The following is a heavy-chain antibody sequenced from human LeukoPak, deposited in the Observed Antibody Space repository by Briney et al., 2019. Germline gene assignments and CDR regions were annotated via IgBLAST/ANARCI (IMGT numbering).Heavy chain of an antibody. J-gene: IGHJ6*03. V-gene: IGHV3-30*02. CDR3: AKDNGPDYYDSSGYYDPYYMDV. CDR2: MRYDGSNK. CDR1: GFTFSSYG. D-gene: IGHD3-22*01. Sequence: GSLRLSCAASGFTFSSYGMHWVRQAPGKGLEWVAFMRYDGSNKYYADSVKGRFTISRDNSKNTLYVQMNSLRAEDTAVYYCAKDNGPDYYDSSGYYDPYYMDVWGKGTTVTVSS.